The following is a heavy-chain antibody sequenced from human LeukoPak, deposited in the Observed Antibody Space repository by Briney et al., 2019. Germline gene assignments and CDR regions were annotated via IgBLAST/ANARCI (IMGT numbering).Heavy chain of an antibody. CDR2: IDTDGSTT. D-gene: IGHD3-10*01. CDR1: RFTFSNYW. J-gene: IGHJ3*02. V-gene: IGHV3-74*01. Sequence: GGSLRLSCAASRFTFSNYWMHWVRQAPGKGLVWVSRIDTDGSTTRYADSVKGRFTISRDNAENTLYLQMDSLRAEDTALYYCARTRGNAFDIWGQGNNGHRLF. CDR3: ARTRGNAFDI.